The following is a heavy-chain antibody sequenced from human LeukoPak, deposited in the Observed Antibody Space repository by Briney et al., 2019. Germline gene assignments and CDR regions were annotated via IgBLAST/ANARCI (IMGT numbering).Heavy chain of an antibody. J-gene: IGHJ4*02. Sequence: GASVKVSCKASGYTFTSYGISWVRQAPGQGLERMGWISAYNGNTNYAQKLQGRVTMTTDTSTSTAYMELRSLRSDDTDVYYCARPGGSSWLHEYYFDYWGQGTLVTVSS. CDR3: ARPGGSSWLHEYYFDY. D-gene: IGHD6-13*01. CDR2: ISAYNGNT. CDR1: GYTFTSYG. V-gene: IGHV1-18*01.